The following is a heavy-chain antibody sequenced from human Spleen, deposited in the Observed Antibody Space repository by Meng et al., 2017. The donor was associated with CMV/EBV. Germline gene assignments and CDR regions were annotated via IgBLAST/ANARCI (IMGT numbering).Heavy chain of an antibody. J-gene: IGHJ4*02. D-gene: IGHD5-18*01. V-gene: IGHV3-66*01. CDR1: GFTVSSNY. CDR3: ATFNGYSLFFDY. Sequence: GGSLRLSCAASGFTVSSNYLTWIRQAPGKGLEWVSVFFSGGDRNYADSVKGRFTISRDNAKNSLYLQMNSLRAEDTAVYYCATFNGYSLFFDYWGQGTLVTVSS. CDR2: FFSGGDR.